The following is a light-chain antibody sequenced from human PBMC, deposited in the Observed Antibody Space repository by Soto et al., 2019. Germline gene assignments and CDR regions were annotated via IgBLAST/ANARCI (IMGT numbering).Light chain of an antibody. CDR1: QDISNN. J-gene: IGKJ4*01. V-gene: IGKV1-33*01. CDR3: QQYDNLPPLT. Sequence: DILMTQSPSSLSASVGDRVTITCQASQDISNNVNWYQQKAGKAPKLLIYDASNLETGVPLRFSGSGTGTDFTFTISSLQPEDIATYFCQQYDNLPPLTFGGWTKVQIK. CDR2: DAS.